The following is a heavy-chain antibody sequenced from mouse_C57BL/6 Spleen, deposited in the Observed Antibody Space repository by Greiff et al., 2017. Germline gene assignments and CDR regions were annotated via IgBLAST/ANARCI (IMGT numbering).Heavy chain of an antibody. CDR2: IDPANGNT. V-gene: IGHV14-3*01. Sequence: VQLKQSVAELVRPGASVKLSCTASGFNIKNTYMHWVKQRPEQGLEWIGRIDPANGNTKYAPKFQGKATITADTSSNTAYLQLSSLTSEDTAIYYCAITTVVKDYAMDYWGQGTSVTVSS. CDR3: AITTVVKDYAMDY. J-gene: IGHJ4*01. CDR1: GFNIKNTY. D-gene: IGHD1-1*01.